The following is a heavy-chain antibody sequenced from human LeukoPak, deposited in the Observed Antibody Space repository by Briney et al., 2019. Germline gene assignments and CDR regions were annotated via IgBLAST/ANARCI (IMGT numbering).Heavy chain of an antibody. Sequence: GGSLRLSCAASGFTFSTYWMLWFRQAPGKGLDWVSLINGEGDNRQYADSVKGRFTISRDNAKNTLYVQMNGLRVEDTAIYYCAGGSGWLVDFWGQGTMVTVSS. CDR1: GFTFSTYW. V-gene: IGHV3-74*01. D-gene: IGHD6-19*01. CDR3: AGGSGWLVDF. CDR2: INGEGDNR. J-gene: IGHJ3*01.